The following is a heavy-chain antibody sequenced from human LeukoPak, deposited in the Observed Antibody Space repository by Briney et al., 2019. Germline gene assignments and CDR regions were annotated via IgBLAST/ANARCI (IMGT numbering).Heavy chain of an antibody. CDR1: GASISGYY. Sequence: HPSETLSLTYTVSGASISGYYLNWLRQSPGRGLEGVAFIYDSGSTNSNPSLRSRVTISVDTSKNQFSLNLKSVTAADTAVYYCARNRNAIGAVKWLDSWGQGTLATSSS. CDR3: ARNRNAIGAVKWLDS. V-gene: IGHV4-59*08. D-gene: IGHD2-2*01. J-gene: IGHJ5*01. CDR2: IYDSGST.